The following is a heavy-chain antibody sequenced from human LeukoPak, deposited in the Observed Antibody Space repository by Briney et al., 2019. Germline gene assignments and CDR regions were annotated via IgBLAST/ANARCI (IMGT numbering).Heavy chain of an antibody. D-gene: IGHD2-2*01. CDR3: ARGFQSRPAPVGFDY. V-gene: IGHV3-13*04. Sequence: GGSLRLSCAASGFTFNIYDMDWVRQAAGGGLEWVSAIDTEGDTDYADSVEGRFTISRENAEKSLFLQMNSLRAGDTAVYFCARGFQSRPAPVGFDYWGQGTLVTVSS. J-gene: IGHJ4*02. CDR1: GFTFNIYD. CDR2: IDTEGDT.